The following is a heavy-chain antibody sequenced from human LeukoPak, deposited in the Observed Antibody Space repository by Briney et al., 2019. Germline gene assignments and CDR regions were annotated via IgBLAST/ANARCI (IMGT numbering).Heavy chain of an antibody. CDR2: FDPEDGET. J-gene: IGHJ4*02. V-gene: IGHV1-24*01. D-gene: IGHD4-17*01. CDR3: ATDLTTVTTNNY. CDR1: GYTLTELS. Sequence: ASVKVSCKVPGYTLTELSMHWVRQAPGKGLEWMGGFDPEDGETIYAQKFQGRVTMTEDTSTDTAYMELSSLRSEDTAVYYCATDLTTVTTNNYWGQGTLVTVSS.